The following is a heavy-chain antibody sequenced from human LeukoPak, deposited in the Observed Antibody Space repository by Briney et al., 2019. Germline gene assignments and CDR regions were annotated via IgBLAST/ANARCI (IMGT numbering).Heavy chain of an antibody. D-gene: IGHD3-10*01. CDR2: IYYSGST. CDR1: GGSISSSSYY. Sequence: SETLSLTCTVSGGSISSSSYYWGWIRQPPGKGLEWIGSIYYSGSTYYNPSLKSRVTISVDTSKNQFSLKLSSVTAADTAVYYCARHRVTMVRGVFDYWGQGTLVTVSS. CDR3: ARHRVTMVRGVFDY. J-gene: IGHJ4*02. V-gene: IGHV4-39*01.